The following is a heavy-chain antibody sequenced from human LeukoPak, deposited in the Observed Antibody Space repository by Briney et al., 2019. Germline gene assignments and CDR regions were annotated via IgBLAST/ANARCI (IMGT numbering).Heavy chain of an antibody. V-gene: IGHV4-39*07. J-gene: IGHJ4*02. CDR1: GGSISSSSYY. D-gene: IGHD5-18*01. Sequence: SETLSLTCTVSGGSISSSSYYWGWIRQPPGKGLEWIGSISYSGGTYYNPSLKSRVTISVDTSKNQFSLKLSSVTAADTAVYYCARGDSRPDYWGQGILVTVSS. CDR3: ARGDSRPDY. CDR2: ISYSGGT.